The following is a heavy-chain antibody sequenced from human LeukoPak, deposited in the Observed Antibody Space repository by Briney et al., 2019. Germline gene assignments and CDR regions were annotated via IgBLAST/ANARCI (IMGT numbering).Heavy chain of an antibody. V-gene: IGHV1-2*02. Sequence: GASVKVSCKASGYTFTGYYIHWVRQAPGQGLEWMGWINPNSGGTNYAQKFQGRVTMTRDTSISTAYMELSRLRSDDTAVYYCARRGGDYGGYDAFDIWGQGTMVTVSS. CDR1: GYTFTGYY. CDR3: ARRGGDYGGYDAFDI. J-gene: IGHJ3*02. D-gene: IGHD4-23*01. CDR2: INPNSGGT.